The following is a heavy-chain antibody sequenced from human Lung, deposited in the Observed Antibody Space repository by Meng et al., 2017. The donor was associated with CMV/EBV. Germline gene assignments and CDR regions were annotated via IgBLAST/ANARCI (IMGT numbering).Heavy chain of an antibody. D-gene: IGHD2-2*01. CDR3: ARRPDCITTSCHYYYHYYGMDV. Sequence: SETLSLTCAVYGGSFSGYYWNWIRQPPGKGLEWIGEINYTGSTNYNPSLKSRVTISVDTSKNQLSLKLTSVTAADTAVYYCARRPDCITTSCHYYYHYYGMDVWGQGTTVTVSS. V-gene: IGHV4-34*01. J-gene: IGHJ6*02. CDR1: GGSFSGYY. CDR2: INYTGST.